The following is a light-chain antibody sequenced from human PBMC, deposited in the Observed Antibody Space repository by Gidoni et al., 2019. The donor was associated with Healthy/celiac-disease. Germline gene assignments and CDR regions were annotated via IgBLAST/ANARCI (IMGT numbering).Light chain of an antibody. CDR1: QSISSY. CDR3: QQSYSTPLT. Sequence: DIQMPQSPSSLSASVGDRVTITYRASQSISSYLNWYQQKPGKAPNLLIYAASSLQSGVPSRFSGSGSGTDFTLTISSLQPEDFATYYCQQSYSTPLTFGGGTKVEIK. J-gene: IGKJ4*01. V-gene: IGKV1-39*01. CDR2: AAS.